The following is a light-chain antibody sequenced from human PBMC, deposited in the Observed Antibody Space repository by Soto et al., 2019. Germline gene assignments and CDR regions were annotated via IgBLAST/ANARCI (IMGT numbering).Light chain of an antibody. CDR3: SSYAGSSNV. J-gene: IGLJ1*01. CDR2: EVN. Sequence: QSALPQPPSASESPGQSVAISCTGTSSDVGGYNYVSWYQQHPGKAPKLMIYEVNKRPSGVPDRCSGSKSGNTASPTVSGLQAEDEADYYCSSYAGSSNVFGTGTKVTVL. V-gene: IGLV2-8*01. CDR1: SSDVGGYNY.